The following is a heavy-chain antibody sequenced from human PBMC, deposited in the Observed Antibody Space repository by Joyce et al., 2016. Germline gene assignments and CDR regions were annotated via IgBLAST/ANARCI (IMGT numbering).Heavy chain of an antibody. CDR1: GYTFTSYF. V-gene: IGHV1-46*01. CDR2: VNPSGGRT. Sequence: QVQLVQSGAEVKKPGASLKISCKASGYTFTSYFMHWVRQAPGQGLEWMGVVNPSGGRTNYAQKFQGRGTMTSDTSTSTVYMEVSSLTSEDTAIYYCARGPGYSSGWYGYWGQGTLVTVSS. D-gene: IGHD6-19*01. J-gene: IGHJ4*02. CDR3: ARGPGYSSGWYGY.